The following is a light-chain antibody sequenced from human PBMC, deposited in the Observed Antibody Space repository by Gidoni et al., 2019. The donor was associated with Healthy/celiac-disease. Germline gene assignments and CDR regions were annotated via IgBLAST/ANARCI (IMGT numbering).Light chain of an antibody. CDR3: QQYNSYSGT. CDR2: NAS. J-gene: IGKJ1*01. Sequence: DIQMTQSPSTLSASVGDRVTITCRAIQSISSWLAWYQQKPGKAPKPLIYNASSLERGVPSRFSGSGSGTECTLTISSLQPDDFANYYCQQYNSYSGTFGQGTKVEIK. V-gene: IGKV1-5*01. CDR1: QSISSW.